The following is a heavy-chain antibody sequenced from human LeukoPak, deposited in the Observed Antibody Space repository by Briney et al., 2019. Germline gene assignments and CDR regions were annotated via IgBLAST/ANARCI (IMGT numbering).Heavy chain of an antibody. D-gene: IGHD2-8*01. Sequence: ASVKVSCKASGYTLSDYGISWVRQAPGQGLEWVGWITTYNGNREYAEKFQGRVTMTTDTSRSRYYMEMRSLRSDDTAIYYCARDCSNGVCFPRDYWGQGTQITVS. CDR3: ARDCSNGVCFPRDY. CDR2: ITTYNGNR. V-gene: IGHV1-18*01. J-gene: IGHJ4*02. CDR1: GYTLSDYG.